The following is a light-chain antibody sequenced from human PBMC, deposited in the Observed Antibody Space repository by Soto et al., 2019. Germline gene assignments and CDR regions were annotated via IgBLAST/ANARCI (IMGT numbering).Light chain of an antibody. CDR1: SSDVGYYNY. J-gene: IGLJ1*01. CDR2: EVS. Sequence: QSVLTQPASVSGSPGQSITISCTGTSSDVGYYNYVSWYQQYPGKAPKLMIYEVSNRPSGVSLRFSGSKSGNTASLSISGLQAEDEAEYYCCSYTSSSTLVVFGTGTKVTVL. V-gene: IGLV2-14*01. CDR3: CSYTSSSTLVV.